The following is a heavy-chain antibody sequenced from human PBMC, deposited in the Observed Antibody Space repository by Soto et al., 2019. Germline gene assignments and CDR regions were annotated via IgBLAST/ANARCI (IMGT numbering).Heavy chain of an antibody. CDR1: GYTFTSYG. V-gene: IGHV1-18*01. J-gene: IGHJ6*03. D-gene: IGHD3-10*01. CDR3: AREPTGVRYYYYMDV. Sequence: QVQLVQSGAEVKKPGASVKVSCKASGYTFTSYGISWVRQAPGHGLEWMGWISAYNGNTNYPQKLQGRVTMTTDTSTSTAYIELRSLRSDDTAVYYCAREPTGVRYYYYMDVWAKGTTVTVSS. CDR2: ISAYNGNT.